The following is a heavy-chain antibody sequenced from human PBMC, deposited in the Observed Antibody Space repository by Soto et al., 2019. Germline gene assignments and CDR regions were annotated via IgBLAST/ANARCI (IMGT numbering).Heavy chain of an antibody. V-gene: IGHV1-46*01. J-gene: IGHJ4*02. CDR2: SPSGGST. CDR3: ARAPVGATLDY. Sequence: SPSGGSTSYAQKFQGRVTMTRDTSTSTVYMELSSLRSEDTAVYYCARAPVGATLDYWGQGTLVTVSS. D-gene: IGHD1-26*01.